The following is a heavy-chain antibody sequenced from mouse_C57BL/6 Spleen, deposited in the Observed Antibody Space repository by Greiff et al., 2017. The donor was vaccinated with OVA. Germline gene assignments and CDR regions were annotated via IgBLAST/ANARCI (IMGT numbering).Heavy chain of an antibody. CDR1: GYTFTDYY. CDR3: ARELRRGGYYAMDY. D-gene: IGHD1-1*02. Sequence: EVQLQQSGPELVKPGASVKISCKASGYTFTDYYMNWVKQSHGKSLEWIGDINPNNGGTSYNQKFKGKATLTVDKSSSTAYMELRSLTSEDSAVYYCARELRRGGYYAMDYWGQGTTLTVSS. CDR2: INPNNGGT. J-gene: IGHJ2*01. V-gene: IGHV1-26*01.